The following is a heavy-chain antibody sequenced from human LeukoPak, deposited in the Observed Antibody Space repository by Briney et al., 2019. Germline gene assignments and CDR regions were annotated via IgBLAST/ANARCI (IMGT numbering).Heavy chain of an antibody. V-gene: IGHV3-23*01. CDR1: SFTFSSYA. CDR2: ISGSGSGT. D-gene: IGHD3-22*01. Sequence: GGSLRLSCAASSFTFSSYAMSWVRQAPGKGLEWVSGISGSGSGTSYADSVKGRFTISRDNSKNTLYLQMNTLRAEDTAVYYCAKDRGNWYDTPRFDSWGQGTLVTVSS. J-gene: IGHJ5*01. CDR3: AKDRGNWYDTPRFDS.